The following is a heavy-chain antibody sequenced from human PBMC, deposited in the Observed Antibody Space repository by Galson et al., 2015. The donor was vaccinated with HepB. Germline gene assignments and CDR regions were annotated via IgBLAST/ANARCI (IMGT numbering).Heavy chain of an antibody. D-gene: IGHD2-8*01. J-gene: IGHJ3*02. CDR2: IYWEGQQ. Sequence: PALVKPTQTLTLTCTFSGFSSSTSGIHVGWIRQPPGKALEWLALIYWEGQQRYSPSLKNRLTITRDTSKNQVVLTMTNVAPVDTATYYCAHFPVVMDAFDIWGQGTMVTVSS. CDR3: AHFPVVMDAFDI. V-gene: IGHV2-5*08. CDR1: GFSSSTSGIH.